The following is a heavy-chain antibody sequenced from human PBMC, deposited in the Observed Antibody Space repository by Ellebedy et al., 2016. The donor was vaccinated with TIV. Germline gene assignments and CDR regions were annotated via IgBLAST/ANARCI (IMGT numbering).Heavy chain of an antibody. J-gene: IGHJ3*02. CDR2: IIPIFGTA. CDR3: ARDEVLIWSGYPSAFDI. D-gene: IGHD3-3*01. CDR1: GYTFTSYY. Sequence: SVKVSXKASGYTFTSYYMHWVRQAPGQGLEWMGGIIPIFGTANYAQKFQGRVTITADESTSTAYMELSSLRSEDTAVYYCARDEVLIWSGYPSAFDIWGQGTMVTVSS. V-gene: IGHV1-69*13.